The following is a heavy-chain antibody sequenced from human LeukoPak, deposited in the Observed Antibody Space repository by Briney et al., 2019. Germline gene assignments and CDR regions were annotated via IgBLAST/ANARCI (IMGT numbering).Heavy chain of an antibody. CDR3: ARIRKPHYYDGSGYIDY. Sequence: SGPALVKPTQTLTLTCTFSGFSLTTNGMCVTCIRQPPGKALEWLARIDWDNDKYYSTSLKTRLTISKDTSKNQVVLTMTNVDVVDTATYYCARIRKPHYYDGSGYIDYWGQGTLVTVSS. V-gene: IGHV2-70*11. CDR2: IDWDNDK. J-gene: IGHJ4*02. D-gene: IGHD3-22*01. CDR1: GFSLTTNGMC.